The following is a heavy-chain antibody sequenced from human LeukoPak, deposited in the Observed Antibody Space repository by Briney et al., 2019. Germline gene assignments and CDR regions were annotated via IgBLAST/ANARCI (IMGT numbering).Heavy chain of an antibody. Sequence: ASVKVSCKASGYTFTGYYMHWVRQAPGQGLEWIGWINPHSGGTNYAPKFQGRVTMTRGTSLSPAYMELSRLRSDDTAVYYCARAARRIVVVPAAQNWFDPWGQGTLVTVSS. CDR2: INPHSGGT. J-gene: IGHJ5*02. V-gene: IGHV1-2*02. CDR1: GYTFTGYY. D-gene: IGHD2-2*01. CDR3: ARAARRIVVVPAAQNWFDP.